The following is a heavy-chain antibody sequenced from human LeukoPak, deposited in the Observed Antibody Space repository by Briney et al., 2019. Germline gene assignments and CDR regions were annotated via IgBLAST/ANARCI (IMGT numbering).Heavy chain of an antibody. D-gene: IGHD3-22*01. CDR3: ARAFPLNYYDSSGYPDY. J-gene: IGHJ4*02. V-gene: IGHV1-18*01. Sequence: REASVKVSCKASGYTFTSYGISWVRQAPGQGLEWMGWISAYNGNTNYAQKLQGRVTMTTDTSTSTAYMELRSLRSDDTAVYYCARAFPLNYYDSSGYPDYWGQGTLVTVSS. CDR2: ISAYNGNT. CDR1: GYTFTSYG.